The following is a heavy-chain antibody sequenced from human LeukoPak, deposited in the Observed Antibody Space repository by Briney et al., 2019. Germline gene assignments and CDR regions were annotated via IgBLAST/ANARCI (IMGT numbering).Heavy chain of an antibody. V-gene: IGHV4-59*01. D-gene: IGHD3-3*01. CDR2: IYYSGST. CDR3: ARLYDFWSGYYFDY. Sequence: ETLSLTCTVSGGSISSYYWSWLRQPPGKGLEWIGYIYYSGSTNYNPSLKSRVTISVDTSKNQFSLKLSSVTAADTAVYYCARLYDFWSGYYFDYWGQGTLVTVSS. J-gene: IGHJ4*02. CDR1: GGSISSYY.